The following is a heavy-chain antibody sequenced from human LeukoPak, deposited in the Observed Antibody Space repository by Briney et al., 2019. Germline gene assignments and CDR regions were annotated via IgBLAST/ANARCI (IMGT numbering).Heavy chain of an antibody. D-gene: IGHD2-21*01. V-gene: IGHV3-21*01. CDR1: GFTFSSYN. J-gene: IGHJ3*02. CDR3: ARGMWHDAFDI. CDR2: ISSSSTYI. Sequence: PGGSLRLSCAASGFTFSSYNIYWVRQAPGKGLEWVSSISSSSTYIYYADSVKGRFTISRDSAKNSLYLQMNSLRVEDTAVYYCARGMWHDAFDIWGQGTLVTVSS.